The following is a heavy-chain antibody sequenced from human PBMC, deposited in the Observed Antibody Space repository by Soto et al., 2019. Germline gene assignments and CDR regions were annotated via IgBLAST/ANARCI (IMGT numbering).Heavy chain of an antibody. V-gene: IGHV4-30-2*01. CDR2: IYHSGST. J-gene: IGHJ4*02. CDR1: GGSISSGGYS. Sequence: QLQLQESGSGLVKPSQTLSLTCAVSGGSISSGGYSWSWIRQPPGKGLEWIGYIYHSGSTYYNPSLKSRVTLSVDRSKNQFSLKLSSVTAADTAVYYCARVGFGDGDPPAYYFDYWGQGTLVTVSS. D-gene: IGHD3-10*01. CDR3: ARVGFGDGDPPAYYFDY.